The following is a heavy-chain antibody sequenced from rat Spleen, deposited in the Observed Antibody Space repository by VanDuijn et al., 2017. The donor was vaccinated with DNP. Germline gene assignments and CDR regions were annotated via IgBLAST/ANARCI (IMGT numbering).Heavy chain of an antibody. CDR1: GFNFNGYW. CDR2: INEGGITM. D-gene: IGHD1-4*01. CDR3: SRAQFTRVLDY. J-gene: IGHJ2*01. V-gene: IGHV4-2*01. Sequence: EVQLVESGGGLVQPGRSLKLSCAASGFNFNGYWMAWVRQAPGKGLEWIGEINEGGITMNYAPSLKDKFTISRDNAQNTLYLQMNKLGSEDTAIYYCSRAQFTRVLDYWGQGVMVTVSS.